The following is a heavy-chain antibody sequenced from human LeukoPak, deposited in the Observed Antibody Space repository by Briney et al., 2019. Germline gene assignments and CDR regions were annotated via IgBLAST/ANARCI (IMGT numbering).Heavy chain of an antibody. CDR2: IYYSGST. D-gene: IGHD5-12*01. Sequence: PSETLSLTCTVSGGSISSSSYYWGWIRQPPGKGLEWIGSIYYSGSTYYNSSLKSRVTISVDTSKNQFSLKLSSVTAADTAVYYCARLGYSGYDYYFDYWGQGTLVTVSS. CDR1: GGSISSSSYY. CDR3: ARLGYSGYDYYFDY. V-gene: IGHV4-39*01. J-gene: IGHJ4*02.